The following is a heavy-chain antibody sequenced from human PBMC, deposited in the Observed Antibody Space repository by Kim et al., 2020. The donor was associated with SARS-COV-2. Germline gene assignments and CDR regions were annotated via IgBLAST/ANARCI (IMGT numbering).Heavy chain of an antibody. J-gene: IGHJ4*02. CDR1: GFTFSSYA. CDR2: ISGSGGST. D-gene: IGHD3-3*01. V-gene: IGHV3-23*01. CDR3: ANRGSFWSGYYKDGEGYFDY. Sequence: GGSLRLSCAASGFTFSSYAMSWVRQAPGKGLEWVSAISGSGGSTYYADSVKGRFTISRDNSKNTLYLQMNSLRAEDTAVYYCANRGSFWSGYYKDGEGYFDYWGQGTLVTVSS.